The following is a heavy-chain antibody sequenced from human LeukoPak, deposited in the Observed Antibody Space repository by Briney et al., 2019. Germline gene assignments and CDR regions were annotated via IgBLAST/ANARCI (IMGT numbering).Heavy chain of an antibody. V-gene: IGHV1-2*02. Sequence: ASVKVSCKASGYTLTGAYMHWVRQAPGQGLEWMGWINPNSGETRFAQKFQGRVTMTRDTSISTAYMDLGGLRSDDTAVYYCARVLFNSGYDYWGQGSLVTVSS. J-gene: IGHJ4*02. D-gene: IGHD3-9*01. CDR1: GYTLTGAY. CDR3: ARVLFNSGYDY. CDR2: INPNSGET.